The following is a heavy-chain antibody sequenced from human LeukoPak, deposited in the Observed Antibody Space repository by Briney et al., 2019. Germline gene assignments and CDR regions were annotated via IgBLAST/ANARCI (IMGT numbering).Heavy chain of an antibody. V-gene: IGHV1-3*01. D-gene: IGHD3-3*01. J-gene: IGHJ4*02. CDR2: INAGNGNT. Sequence: ASVKVSCTASGYTFTRYPMHWVRQAPGQRLEWMGWINAGNGNTKYSQKFQGRVTITRDTSASTAYMELSSLRSEDTAVYYCARMTIFGVVNDWGQGTLVTVSS. CDR1: GYTFTRYP. CDR3: ARMTIFGVVND.